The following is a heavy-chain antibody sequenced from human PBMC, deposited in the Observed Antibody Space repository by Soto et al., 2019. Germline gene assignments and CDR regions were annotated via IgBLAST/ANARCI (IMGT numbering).Heavy chain of an antibody. CDR1: GFSLSTSGVG. V-gene: IGHV2-5*02. D-gene: IGHD2-2*01. CDR3: AHSLYCISTSCTPPYFDY. J-gene: IGHJ4*02. Sequence: QITLKESGPTLVKPTQTLTLTCTFSGFSLSTSGVGVGWIRQPPGKALEWLALIYWDDDKRYSPSLKSRLTTTKDTFKNQVVLTMTNMDPVDTATYYCAHSLYCISTSCTPPYFDYWGQGTLVTVSS. CDR2: IYWDDDK.